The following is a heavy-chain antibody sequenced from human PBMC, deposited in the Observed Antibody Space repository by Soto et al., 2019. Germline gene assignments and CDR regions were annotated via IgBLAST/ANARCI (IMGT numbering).Heavy chain of an antibody. CDR1: GGDISSGGYY. V-gene: IGHV4-31*03. CDR2: SCYSGST. Sequence: SESLSPARTVSGGDISSGGYYWSWNRQHPGKGLGGIGYSCYSGSTYYTPSLKSRVTISVDTSKSQFSLKLRSVTAADTAVYYCARDLAPFYDYLWGSYQGYFDPWGQGTLVTVSS. CDR3: ARDLAPFYDYLWGSYQGYFDP. D-gene: IGHD3-16*02. J-gene: IGHJ5*02.